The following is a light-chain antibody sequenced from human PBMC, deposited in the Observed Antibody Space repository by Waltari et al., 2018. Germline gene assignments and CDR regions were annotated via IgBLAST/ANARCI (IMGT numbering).Light chain of an antibody. J-gene: IGKJ1*01. CDR3: QHYVRLPAT. V-gene: IGKV3-20*01. CDR1: QSVGRT. CDR2: GAS. Sequence: SCRASQSVGRTLAWYQQKPGQAPRLLRYGASSRATGTPDRFSGSGSGTDFSLTISRLEPEDFAVYYCQHYVRLPATFGQGTKVEIK.